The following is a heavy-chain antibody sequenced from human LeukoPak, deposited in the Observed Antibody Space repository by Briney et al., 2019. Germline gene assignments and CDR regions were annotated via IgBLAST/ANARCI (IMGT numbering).Heavy chain of an antibody. Sequence: SETLSLTCTVSGGSISSYYWSWIRQPPGKGLEWIGEINHSGSTNYNPSLKSRVTISVDTSKNQFSLKLSSVTAADTAVYYCARSGLDYDFWSGYSIRSHRYYYGMDVWGQGTTVTVSS. D-gene: IGHD3-3*01. CDR2: INHSGST. V-gene: IGHV4-34*01. CDR3: ARSGLDYDFWSGYSIRSHRYYYGMDV. CDR1: GGSISSYY. J-gene: IGHJ6*02.